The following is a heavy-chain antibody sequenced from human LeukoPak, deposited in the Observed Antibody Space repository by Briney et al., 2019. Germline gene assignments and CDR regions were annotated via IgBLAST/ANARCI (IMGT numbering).Heavy chain of an antibody. V-gene: IGHV1-2*02. Sequence: ASVKVSSKASGYTFTGYYMHWVRQAPGQGLEWMGWINPNSGGTNYAQKFQGRVTMTRDTSTSTVYMELSSLRSEDTAVYYCARLKPYYYDSSGYFDYWGQGTLVTVSS. CDR1: GYTFTGYY. CDR2: INPNSGGT. CDR3: ARLKPYYYDSSGYFDY. D-gene: IGHD3-22*01. J-gene: IGHJ4*02.